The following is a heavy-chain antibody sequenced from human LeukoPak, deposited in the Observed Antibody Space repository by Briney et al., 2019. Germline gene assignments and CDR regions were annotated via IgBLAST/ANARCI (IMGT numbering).Heavy chain of an antibody. J-gene: IGHJ4*02. CDR1: GFTFSSSA. CDR3: ARGSRYCSSTSCLDFDN. CDR2: ISGGGGST. Sequence: GGSLRLSCAASGFTFSSSAMKWVRQAPGKGLEWVSTISGGGGSTYYADSVRGRFTISRDNSDNTLYLQMNSLRAEDTAVYYCARGSRYCSSTSCLDFDNWGQGTLVTVSS. V-gene: IGHV3-23*01. D-gene: IGHD2-2*01.